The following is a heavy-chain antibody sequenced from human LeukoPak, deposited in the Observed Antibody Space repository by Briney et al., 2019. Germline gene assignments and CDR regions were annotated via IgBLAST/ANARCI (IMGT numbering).Heavy chain of an antibody. V-gene: IGHV3-30*04. CDR2: ISSDANYK. Sequence: GGSLRLSCAASGFTFRSYTMHWVRQAPGEGLDWVALISSDANYKKYADSVKGRFTISRDNAKNSLYLQMNSLRAEDTAVYYCARGGAADFWSGYYVPILYHYYYYMDVWGKGTTVTVSS. CDR3: ARGGAADFWSGYYVPILYHYYYYMDV. CDR1: GFTFRSYT. D-gene: IGHD3-3*01. J-gene: IGHJ6*03.